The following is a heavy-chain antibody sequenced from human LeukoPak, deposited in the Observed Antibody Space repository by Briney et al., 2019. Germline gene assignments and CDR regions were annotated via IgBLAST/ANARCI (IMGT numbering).Heavy chain of an antibody. Sequence: GGSLRLSCAASGFTFSSYAMSWVRQAPGKGLEWVSAISGSGGSTYYADSVKGRFTISRDNSKNTLYLQMNSLRAEDTAVYYCAKDPYYDSSAGCNWFDPWGQETLVTVSS. CDR2: ISGSGGST. J-gene: IGHJ5*02. CDR3: AKDPYYDSSAGCNWFDP. CDR1: GFTFSSYA. V-gene: IGHV3-23*01. D-gene: IGHD3-22*01.